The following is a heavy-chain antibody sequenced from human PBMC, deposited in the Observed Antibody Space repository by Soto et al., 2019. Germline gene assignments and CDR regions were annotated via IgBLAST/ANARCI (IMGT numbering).Heavy chain of an antibody. D-gene: IGHD6-19*01. Sequence: QITLKESGPTLVIHTQTLTLTCTFSGFSLNTRGVGVGWIRQPPGKALEWVALIHWDDEKRYSPSLRNTLTNSEDTSYSLVVLIMTNLAPVDTSTYHCAYRPFVLRSGWTFDLWGQRILVTVTS. CDR2: IHWDDEK. J-gene: IGHJ4*02. V-gene: IGHV2-5*02. CDR3: AYRPFVLRSGWTFDL. CDR1: GFSLNTRGVG.